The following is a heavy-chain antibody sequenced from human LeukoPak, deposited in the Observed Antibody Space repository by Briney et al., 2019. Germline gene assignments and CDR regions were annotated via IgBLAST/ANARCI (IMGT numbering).Heavy chain of an antibody. CDR1: DGSFSGFL. CDR3: ARRRYSGSQKDWYFDL. J-gene: IGHJ2*01. Sequence: SETLSLTCALSDGSFSGFLWSWIRQPPGKGLEWVGEVSHGGTTNYNPSLKSRVTISIDTSNKQFSLRLTSVTAADTAVYFCARRRYSGSQKDWYFDLWGRDTLVIVSS. V-gene: IGHV4-34*01. D-gene: IGHD3-10*01. CDR2: VSHGGTT.